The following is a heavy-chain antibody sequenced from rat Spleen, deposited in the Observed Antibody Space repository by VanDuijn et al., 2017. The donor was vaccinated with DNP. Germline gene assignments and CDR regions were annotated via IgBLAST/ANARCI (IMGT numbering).Heavy chain of an antibody. CDR2: ISTSSGKI. Sequence: EVQLVESGGGLVQPGRSLKLSCAASGFSFSNYYMAWVRQAPRKGLEWVASISTSSGKIYYPDSVKGRFTISRDNAKSSLFLQMDSLKSEDTATYYCVRDSANSYIRYYFDYWGQGAMVTVSS. J-gene: IGHJ2*01. CDR1: GFSFSNYY. D-gene: IGHD1-2*01. CDR3: VRDSANSYIRYYFDY. V-gene: IGHV5-25*01.